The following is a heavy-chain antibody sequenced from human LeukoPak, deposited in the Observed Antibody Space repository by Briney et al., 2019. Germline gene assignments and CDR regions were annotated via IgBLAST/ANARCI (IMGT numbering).Heavy chain of an antibody. D-gene: IGHD3-10*01. CDR2: INHSGST. CDR3: ARGSMVRGVMGFDY. Sequence: SETLSLTCAVDGGSFSGYYWSWIRQPPGKGLEWIGEINHSGSTNYNPSLKSRVTISVDTSKNQFSLKLSSVTAADTAVYYCARGSMVRGVMGFDYWGQGTLVTVSS. V-gene: IGHV4-34*01. J-gene: IGHJ4*02. CDR1: GGSFSGYY.